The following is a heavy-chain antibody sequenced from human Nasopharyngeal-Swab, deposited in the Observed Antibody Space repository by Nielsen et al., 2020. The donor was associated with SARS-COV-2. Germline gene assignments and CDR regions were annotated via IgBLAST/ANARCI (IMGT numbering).Heavy chain of an antibody. CDR3: ASGTVTLLHY. J-gene: IGHJ4*02. V-gene: IGHV3-13*01. CDR2: IGTAGDT. Sequence: GESLKISWAASGFTFSSYDMHWVRQATGKGLEWVSAIGTAGDTYYPGSVKGRFTISRENVKNSLYLQMNSLRAEDTAVYYCASGTVTLLHYWGQGTLVTVSS. D-gene: IGHD4-23*01. CDR1: GFTFSSYD.